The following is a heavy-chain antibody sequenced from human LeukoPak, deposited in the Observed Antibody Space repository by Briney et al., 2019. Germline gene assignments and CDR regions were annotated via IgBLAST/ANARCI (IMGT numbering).Heavy chain of an antibody. CDR2: IYPGDSDT. Sequence: GESLKISCKASGYSFTSYWIGWVRQMPGKGLELMGIIYPGDSDTRYSPSFQGQVTISADKSISTAYLQWSSLKASDTAMYYCASAPYSYDSSGYYYHWGQGTLVTVSS. CDR3: ASAPYSYDSSGYYYH. CDR1: GYSFTSYW. D-gene: IGHD3-22*01. J-gene: IGHJ5*02. V-gene: IGHV5-51*01.